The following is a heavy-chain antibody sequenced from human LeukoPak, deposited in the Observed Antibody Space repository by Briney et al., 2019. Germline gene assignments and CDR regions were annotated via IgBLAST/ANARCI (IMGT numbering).Heavy chain of an antibody. CDR1: GFTFSSYA. Sequence: GGSLRLSSAASGFTFSSYAMTWVRQAPGKGLEWVSGITRGGGTYYADSVKGRFTISRDNSKNTLYLQMSSLRAEDTAVYYCVRGITTPDCWGQGTLVTVSS. J-gene: IGHJ4*02. V-gene: IGHV3-23*01. CDR3: VRGITTPDC. CDR2: ITRGGGT. D-gene: IGHD3-3*01.